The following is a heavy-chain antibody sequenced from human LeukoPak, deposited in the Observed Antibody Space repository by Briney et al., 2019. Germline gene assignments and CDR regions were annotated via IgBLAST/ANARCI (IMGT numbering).Heavy chain of an antibody. CDR1: GYTFTSYG. CDR3: ARDGRHRYYYDSSGFYGSWFDP. D-gene: IGHD3-22*01. CDR2: ISGYNGNT. V-gene: IGHV1-18*01. J-gene: IGHJ5*02. Sequence: ASVKVSCTASGYTFTSYGISWVRQAPGQGLEWMGWISGYNGNTKNAQKLQGRVTMTTDTSTSTAYMELRSLRSDDTAVYYCARDGRHRYYYDSSGFYGSWFDPWGQGTLVTVSS.